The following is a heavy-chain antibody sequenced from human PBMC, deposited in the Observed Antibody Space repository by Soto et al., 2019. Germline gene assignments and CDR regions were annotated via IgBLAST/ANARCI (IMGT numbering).Heavy chain of an antibody. CDR3: AKNPGYYYDSTGYHFDY. J-gene: IGHJ4*02. CDR2: ISYGGGTT. CDR1: GFTFSSYA. D-gene: IGHD3-22*01. Sequence: QPGGSLRLSCAASGFTFSSYAMHWVRQAPGKGLEWVSAISYGGGTTYYADSVKGRFTISRDNSKNTLYLQMNSLRAEDTAVYYCAKNPGYYYDSTGYHFDYWGQGTLVTVSS. V-gene: IGHV3-23*01.